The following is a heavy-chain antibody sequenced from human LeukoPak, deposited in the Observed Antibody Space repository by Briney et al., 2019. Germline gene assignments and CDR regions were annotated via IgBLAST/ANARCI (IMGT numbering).Heavy chain of an antibody. Sequence: PSETLSLTCTVSGGSISSYYWSWIRQPPGKGLEWIGYIYYSGSTNCNPSLKSRVTISVDTSKNQFSLKLSSVTAADTAVYYCARSDTAMVPFDYWGQGTLVTVSS. D-gene: IGHD5-18*01. J-gene: IGHJ4*02. CDR1: GGSISSYY. CDR3: ARSDTAMVPFDY. V-gene: IGHV4-59*01. CDR2: IYYSGST.